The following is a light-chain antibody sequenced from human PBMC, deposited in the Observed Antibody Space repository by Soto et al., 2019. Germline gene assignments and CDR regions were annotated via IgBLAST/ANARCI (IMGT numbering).Light chain of an antibody. V-gene: IGLV1-51*01. J-gene: IGLJ2*01. Sequence: QSVLTQPPSVSAAPGQTVTISCSGSSSNIENNYVSWYQQLPGTAPKLLIYDNDKRPSGIPDRFSGSKSGTSATLGITGLQTGDEADYYCGTWDTSLSALVFGGGTKLTVL. CDR1: SSNIENNY. CDR3: GTWDTSLSALV. CDR2: DND.